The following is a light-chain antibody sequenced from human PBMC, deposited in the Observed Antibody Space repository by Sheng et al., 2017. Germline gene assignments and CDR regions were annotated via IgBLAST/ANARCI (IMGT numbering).Light chain of an antibody. CDR2: GAS. CDR3: QQYGSSPTT. V-gene: IGKV3-20*01. Sequence: EIVLTQFPGTLSLSPGERATLSCRASQSVGSNYLAWYQQTPGQAPRLLIYGASSRATGIPDRFSGSGSGTDFTLTINRLEPEDFAVYYCQQYGSSPTTFGQGTKVEI. CDR1: QSVGSNY. J-gene: IGKJ1*01.